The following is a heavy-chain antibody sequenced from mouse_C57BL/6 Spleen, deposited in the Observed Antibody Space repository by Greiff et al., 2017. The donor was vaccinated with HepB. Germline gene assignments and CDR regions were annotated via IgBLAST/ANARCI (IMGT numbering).Heavy chain of an antibody. Sequence: VQLQQPGAELVRPGTSVKLSCKASGYTFTSYWMHWVKQRPGQGLEWIGVIDPSDSYTNYNQKFKGKATLTVDTSSSTAYMQLSSLTSEDSAVYYCARSYGNYGGYFDVWGTGTTVTVSS. D-gene: IGHD2-1*01. CDR3: ARSYGNYGGYFDV. J-gene: IGHJ1*03. CDR2: IDPSDSYT. V-gene: IGHV1-59*01. CDR1: GYTFTSYW.